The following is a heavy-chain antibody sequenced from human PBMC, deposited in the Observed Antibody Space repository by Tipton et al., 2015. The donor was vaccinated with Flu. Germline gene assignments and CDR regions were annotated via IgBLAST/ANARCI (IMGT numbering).Heavy chain of an antibody. Sequence: TLSLTCAVSGDSISSGYYWAWIRQPPGRGLEWIGSGHHSGSTYYNPSLKSRLTISLDTSKNLFSLNLTSVTAADTALYYCARGDYYDPAGWFDPWGQGTLVSVSS. CDR2: GHHSGST. CDR3: ARGDYYDPAGWFDP. J-gene: IGHJ5*02. CDR1: GDSISSGYY. D-gene: IGHD3-22*01. V-gene: IGHV4-38-2*01.